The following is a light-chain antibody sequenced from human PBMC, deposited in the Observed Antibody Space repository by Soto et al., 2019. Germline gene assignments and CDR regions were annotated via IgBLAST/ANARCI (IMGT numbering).Light chain of an antibody. V-gene: IGLV1-51*02. CDR1: GSNIETNY. CDR3: GTWDSSLSAGV. Sequence: QSVLTQPPSVSAAPGPKVTVSCSGSGSNIETNYVSWYRQLPGTAPQLLIYENTLRPSGIPDRFSGSKSGTSATLGITGLQTGDEADYYCGTWDSSLSAGVFGTWTKITVL. J-gene: IGLJ1*01. CDR2: ENT.